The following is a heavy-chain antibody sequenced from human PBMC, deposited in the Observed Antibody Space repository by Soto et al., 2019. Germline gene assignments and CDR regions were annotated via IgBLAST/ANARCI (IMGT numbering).Heavy chain of an antibody. CDR1: GFTFSSYA. CDR2: ISGSGGST. J-gene: IGHJ6*03. D-gene: IGHD2-15*01. CDR3: AKVGYCSGGSCYPGYYYYYMDV. Sequence: EVQLLESGGGLVQPGGSLRLSCAASGFTFSSYAMSWVRQAPGKGLEWVSAISGSGGSTYYADSVKGRFTISRDNSKNTLSLQMNSLRAEDTAVYYCAKVGYCSGGSCYPGYYYYYMDVWGKGTTVTVSS. V-gene: IGHV3-23*01.